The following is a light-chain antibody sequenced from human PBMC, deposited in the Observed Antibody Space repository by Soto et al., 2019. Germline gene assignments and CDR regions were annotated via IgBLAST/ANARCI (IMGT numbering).Light chain of an antibody. Sequence: DIQMTQFPSTLSASVEDSVTITGRASQSISMWLAWYQQKPGKAPKLLIYEASRLESGIPYRFSGSGPGTEITRTNSSLQPDDFATYCCQQYNSYGTVGQGTKVDIK. CDR1: QSISMW. CDR2: EAS. V-gene: IGKV1-5*01. J-gene: IGKJ1*01. CDR3: QQYNSYGT.